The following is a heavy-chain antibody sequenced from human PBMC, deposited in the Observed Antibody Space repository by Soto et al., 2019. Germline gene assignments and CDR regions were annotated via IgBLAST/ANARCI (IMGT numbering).Heavy chain of an antibody. D-gene: IGHD3-10*01. Sequence: QVQLVQSGAEVKKPGASVKVSCKASGYAFTSYDIHWVRQATGQGLEWMGWMNPNSGNTGYAQMFQGRVTITRNTSITTTYMDLSGLRSEDTAVYYCARGSRVPRGVVDAWGQGTTVTVCS. V-gene: IGHV1-8*01. J-gene: IGHJ6*02. CDR2: MNPNSGNT. CDR1: GYAFTSYD. CDR3: ARGSRVPRGVVDA.